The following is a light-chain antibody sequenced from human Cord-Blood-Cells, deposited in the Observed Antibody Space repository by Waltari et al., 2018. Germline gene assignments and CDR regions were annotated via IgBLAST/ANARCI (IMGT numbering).Light chain of an antibody. CDR2: KAS. J-gene: IGKJ1*01. CDR1: QSTSSW. V-gene: IGKV1-5*03. Sequence: DLQMPQSPSPLSASVGDRVTITCRASQSTSSWLAWYQQKPGEAPKLLICKASSLESGVPSRFSGSGSWTEFTLTISSLQPDDFAAYYCQQYNSYTWTFGQGTKVEIK. CDR3: QQYNSYTWT.